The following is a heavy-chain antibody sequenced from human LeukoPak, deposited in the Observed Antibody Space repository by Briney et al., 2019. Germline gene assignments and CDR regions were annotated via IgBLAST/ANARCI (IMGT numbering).Heavy chain of an antibody. CDR3: AMQQHSGSYGYFDY. Sequence: GGSLRLSCAASLFPFSNHWMSWVRQAPGKGLEWVANIKEDESEKYYVASVKGRFTISRDNAKNSLYLQMNSLRVEDTAVYYCAMQQHSGSYGYFDYWGQGTLVTVSS. V-gene: IGHV3-7*01. D-gene: IGHD1-26*01. CDR2: IKEDESEK. CDR1: LFPFSNHW. J-gene: IGHJ4*02.